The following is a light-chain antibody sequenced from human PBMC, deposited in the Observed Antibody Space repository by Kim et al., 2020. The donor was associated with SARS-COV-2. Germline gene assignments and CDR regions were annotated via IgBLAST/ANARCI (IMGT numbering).Light chain of an antibody. CDR1: QSIRNY. J-gene: IGKJ4*01. CDR2: AAS. Sequence: DIKMTQSPSSLSASVGDRITITCRASQSIRNYLNWYQHKPGKAPKVLIYAASSLQSGVPSRFSGSGSGTDFTLTISSLQPEDFATYYCQQSYITPRTFGGGTKVDIK. V-gene: IGKV1-39*01. CDR3: QQSYITPRT.